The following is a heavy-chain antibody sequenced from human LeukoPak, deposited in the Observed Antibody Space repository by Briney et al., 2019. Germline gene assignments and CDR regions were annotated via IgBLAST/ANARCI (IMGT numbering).Heavy chain of an antibody. V-gene: IGHV3-30*18. CDR2: ISYDGSNK. CDR1: GFTFSSYG. CDR3: AKDYYDSSGYYDY. J-gene: IGHJ4*02. D-gene: IGHD3-22*01. Sequence: GGSLRLSCAASGFTFSSYGMHWVRQAPGKGLEWVAVISYDGSNKYYADSVKGRFTISRDNSKNTLYLQMNSLRAEDTAVYYCAKDYYDSSGYYDYWGQGTLVTVSS.